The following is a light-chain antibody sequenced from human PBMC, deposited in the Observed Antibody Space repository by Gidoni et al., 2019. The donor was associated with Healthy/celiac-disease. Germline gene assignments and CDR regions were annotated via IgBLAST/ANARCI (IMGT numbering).Light chain of an antibody. V-gene: IGKV1-9*01. J-gene: IGKJ2*01. CDR1: QGISSY. CDR3: QQLNSYPQT. CDR2: AAS. Sequence: DIQLTHSPSFLSASVGDSVTITCRASQGISSYLACYQQKPGKATKLLIYAASTLQSGVPSRFSGSGSGTEFTLTISSLQPEDFATYYCQQLNSYPQTFGQGTKLEIK.